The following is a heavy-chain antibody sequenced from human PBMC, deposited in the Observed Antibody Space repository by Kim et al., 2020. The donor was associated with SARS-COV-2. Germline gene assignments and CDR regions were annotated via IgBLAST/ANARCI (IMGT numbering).Heavy chain of an antibody. D-gene: IGHD3-22*01. CDR3: ATDRPAHYYDSSGYYNSFDY. Sequence: GRFTISRDNSKNTLYLQMNNLRAEDTAVYYCATDRPAHYYDSSGYYNSFDYWGQGTLVTVSS. J-gene: IGHJ4*02. V-gene: IGHV3-30*07.